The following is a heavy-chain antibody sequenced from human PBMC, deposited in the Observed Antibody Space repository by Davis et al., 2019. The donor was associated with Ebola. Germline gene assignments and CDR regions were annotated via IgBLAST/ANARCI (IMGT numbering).Heavy chain of an antibody. CDR2: IYRDGRM. CDR3: TRHVPGDFWYFDL. J-gene: IGHJ2*01. Sequence: GESLKISCAASGFIVSDKHMSWVRQAPGKGLEWVSVIYRDGRMYHADSVKGRFTISRDNSKNTVYLQINSLRAEDTAMYHCTRHVPGDFWYFDLWGRGTLVTVSS. V-gene: IGHV3-66*04. D-gene: IGHD4-17*01. CDR1: GFIVSDKH.